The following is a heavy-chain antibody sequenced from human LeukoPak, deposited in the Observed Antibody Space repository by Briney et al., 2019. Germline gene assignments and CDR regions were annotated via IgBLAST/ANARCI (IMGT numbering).Heavy chain of an antibody. CDR1: GFSITTIGVA. CDR2: IDWDDDK. J-gene: IGHJ4*02. CDR3: AHSYRYYYDSVGYYYFDY. Sequence: RKSGPTLVKPTQTLTLTCTFSGFSITTIGVAVGWIRQPPGKALEWLALIDWDDDKRYSPSLKSRLTITKDTSKNQVVLTMTNMDPVDTATYYCAHSYRYYYDSVGYYYFDYWGQGTLVTVSS. V-gene: IGHV2-5*02. D-gene: IGHD3-22*01.